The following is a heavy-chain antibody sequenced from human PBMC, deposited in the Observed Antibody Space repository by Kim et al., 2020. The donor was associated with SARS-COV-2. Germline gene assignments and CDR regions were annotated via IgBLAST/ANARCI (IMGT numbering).Heavy chain of an antibody. V-gene: IGHV3-30*04. CDR3: ARGGSSGWYDKYYYGMDV. CDR2: ISYDGSNK. J-gene: IGHJ6*01. CDR1: GFTFSSYA. D-gene: IGHD6-19*01. Sequence: GGSLRLSCAASGFTFSSYAMHWVRQAPGKGLEWVAVISYDGSNKYYADSVKGRFTISRDNSKNTLYLQMNSLRAEDTAVYYCARGGSSGWYDKYYYGMDV.